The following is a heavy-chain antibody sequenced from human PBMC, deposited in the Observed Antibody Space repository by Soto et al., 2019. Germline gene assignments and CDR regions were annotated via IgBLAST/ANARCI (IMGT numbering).Heavy chain of an antibody. J-gene: IGHJ4*02. CDR2: IDLSGTTT. V-gene: IGHV3-23*01. CDR1: GFSFRDFF. CDR3: AKDRVPDGIYSSDY. D-gene: IGHD2-15*01. Sequence: EVPLLESGGDLVQPGGSLRLSCAASGFSFRDFFMNWFRQAPGKGLEWVSFIDLSGTTTYYRDSVKGRFTMSKDKSRKTVYLQMNSLRVEDTAIYYCAKDRVPDGIYSSDYWGQGVLVTVSS.